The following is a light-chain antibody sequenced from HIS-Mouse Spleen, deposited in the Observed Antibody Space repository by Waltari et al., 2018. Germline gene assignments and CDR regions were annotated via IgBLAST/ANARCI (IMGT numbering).Light chain of an antibody. CDR2: EVS. V-gene: IGLV2-18*02. CDR3: SSYTSSSTYV. CDR1: SSDVGSYNR. J-gene: IGLJ1*01. Sequence: QSALTQPPSVSGSPGQSVTISCTGTSSDVGSYNRFSWYQHPPGTAPKLMIYEVSNRPSGVPDRFSGSKSGNTASLTISGLQAEDEADYYCSSYTSSSTYVFGTGTKVTVL.